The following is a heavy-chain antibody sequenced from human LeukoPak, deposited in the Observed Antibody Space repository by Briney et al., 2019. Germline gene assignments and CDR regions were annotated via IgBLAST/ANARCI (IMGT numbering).Heavy chain of an antibody. D-gene: IGHD3-3*01. V-gene: IGHV4-59*01. CDR3: ARGSHDFWSGYYTEYYFDY. CDR1: GDSISSYN. J-gene: IGHJ4*02. Sequence: SETLSLTCNVSGDSISSYNWNWIRQPPGKGLEGIGYIYYSGSTNYNPSLKSRVTISLDTSKTQFSLKLDSVTSADTGVYYCARGSHDFWSGYYTEYYFDYWGQGTLVTVSS. CDR2: IYYSGST.